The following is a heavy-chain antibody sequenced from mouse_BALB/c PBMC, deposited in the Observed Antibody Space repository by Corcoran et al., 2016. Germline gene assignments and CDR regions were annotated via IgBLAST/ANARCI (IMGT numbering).Heavy chain of an antibody. J-gene: IGHJ3*01. D-gene: IGHD1-1*01. Sequence: QVQLQQSGAALMKPGASVKISCKATGYTFSSYWIAWVKQRPGHGLEWIGEILPGSGSTNYNEKFKGKATFTADTSSNTAYMQLSSLTSEDSAVYYCARPFTTVVAKAYWGQGTLVTVSA. V-gene: IGHV1-9*01. CDR3: ARPFTTVVAKAY. CDR2: ILPGSGST. CDR1: GYTFSSYW.